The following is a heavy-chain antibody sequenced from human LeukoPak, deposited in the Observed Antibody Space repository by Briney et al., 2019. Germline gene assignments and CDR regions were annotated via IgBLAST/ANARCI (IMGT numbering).Heavy chain of an antibody. J-gene: IGHJ4*02. V-gene: IGHV1-2*02. CDR2: INPNSGGT. CDR3: ARRLPIVGATLDY. D-gene: IGHD1-26*01. CDR1: GYTFTGYY. Sequence: ASVKVSCKASGYTFTGYYMHWVRQAPGQGLEWMGWINPNSGGTNYAQKFKGRVTMTRDTSISTAYMELSRLRSDDTAVYYCARRLPIVGATLDYWGQGTLVTVSS.